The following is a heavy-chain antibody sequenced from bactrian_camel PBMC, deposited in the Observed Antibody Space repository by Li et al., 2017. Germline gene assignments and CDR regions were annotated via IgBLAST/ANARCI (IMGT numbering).Heavy chain of an antibody. V-gene: IGHV3S40*01. Sequence: VQLVESGGGLVQPGGSLKLSCAASGFTFSHAGMSWVRQAPGKGLEWVSTINHSGGTTYYLDSVKGRFTISKDDAKNTVALQMTSLEPEDTAVYFCVRDTESAATWSFANWGHGTQVTVS. J-gene: IGHJ4*01. CDR1: GFTFSHAG. CDR2: INHSGGTT. D-gene: IGHD1*01. CDR3: VRDTESAATWSFAN.